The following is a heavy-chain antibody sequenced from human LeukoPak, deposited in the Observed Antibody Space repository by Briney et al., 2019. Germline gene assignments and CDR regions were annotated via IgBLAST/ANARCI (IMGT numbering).Heavy chain of an antibody. CDR3: ASGSTPFES. CDR1: GGSFKDSF. CDR2: STHSGTT. D-gene: IGHD2-15*01. J-gene: IGHJ4*02. Sequence: PSETLSLTCAVYGGSFKDSFWSWIRQAPGKGLEWIGESTHSGTTNYNPSLESRVTISVDTPQNQASLRLSSVTAADTAVYFCASGSTPFESWGQGTLVIVSS. V-gene: IGHV4-34*01.